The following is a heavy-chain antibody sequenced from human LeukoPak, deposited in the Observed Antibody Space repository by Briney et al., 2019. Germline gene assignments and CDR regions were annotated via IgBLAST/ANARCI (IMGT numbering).Heavy chain of an antibody. D-gene: IGHD3/OR15-3a*01. CDR2: IYHSGST. CDR1: GGSTSSYY. V-gene: IGHV4-59*01. J-gene: IGHJ4*02. Sequence: SETLSLTCTVSGGSTSSYYWSWIRQPPGKGLEWIGYIYHSGSTNYNPSLKSRVTISVDTSKNQFSLKLSSVTAADTAVYYCARARYHTEMTYFRTVYYFDYWGQGTLVTVSS. CDR3: ARARYHTEMTYFRTVYYFDY.